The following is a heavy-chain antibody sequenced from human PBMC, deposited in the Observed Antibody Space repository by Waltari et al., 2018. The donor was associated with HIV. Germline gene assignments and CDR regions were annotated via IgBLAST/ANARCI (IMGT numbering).Heavy chain of an antibody. Sequence: QVQLQQWGAGLLKPSETLSLSCAVYGGSFSDYYWSWLRQSPGEGLEWIDEINHSGTTNYNPSLKSRVTISVDTSKNQFSLNLTSVTAADTAVYYCARTPQVILPVGLTRISWFDPWGQGNLVTVSS. J-gene: IGHJ5*02. D-gene: IGHD3-9*01. CDR1: GGSFSDYY. CDR2: INHSGTT. CDR3: ARTPQVILPVGLTRISWFDP. V-gene: IGHV4-34*02.